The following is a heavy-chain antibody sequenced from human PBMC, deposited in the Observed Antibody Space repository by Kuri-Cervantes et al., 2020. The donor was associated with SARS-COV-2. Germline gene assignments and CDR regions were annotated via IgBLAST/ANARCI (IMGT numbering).Heavy chain of an antibody. Sequence: ASVKVSCKASGYTFTSYYMHWVRQAPGQGLEWMGIINPSGGSTSYAQKFQGRVTMTRDTSTSTVYMELSSLRSEDTAVYYCARGFIDIVVVPAAPGRHFDYWGQGTQVTVSS. CDR1: GYTFTSYY. CDR3: ARGFIDIVVVPAAPGRHFDY. D-gene: IGHD2-2*01. V-gene: IGHV1-46*03. J-gene: IGHJ4*02. CDR2: INPSGGST.